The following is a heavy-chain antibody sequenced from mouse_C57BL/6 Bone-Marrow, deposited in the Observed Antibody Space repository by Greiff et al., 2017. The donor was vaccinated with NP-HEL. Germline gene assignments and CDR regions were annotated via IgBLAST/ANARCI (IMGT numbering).Heavy chain of an antibody. Sequence: QVQLQQSGAELVRPGTSVKVSCKASGYAFTNYLIEWVKQRPGQGLEWIGVINPGSGGTNYNEKFKGKATLTADKSSSTAYMQLSSLTSEDSAVYFCARGITTVVATDAMDYWGQGTSVTVSS. D-gene: IGHD1-1*01. CDR3: ARGITTVVATDAMDY. J-gene: IGHJ4*01. V-gene: IGHV1-54*01. CDR1: GYAFTNYL. CDR2: INPGSGGT.